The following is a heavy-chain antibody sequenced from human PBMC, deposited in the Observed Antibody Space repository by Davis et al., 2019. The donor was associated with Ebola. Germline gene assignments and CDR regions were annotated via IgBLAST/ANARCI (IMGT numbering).Heavy chain of an antibody. V-gene: IGHV1-2*06. CDR3: ARGGVSMLVVPRDYYYGMDV. Sequence: AASVKVSCKASCYTFSSYGTIWVRHAPGQRLERVGRINPNSGDTNYAQRFQGRVTMTRDTSITTAYMELRRLRSDDTAIYFCARGGVSMLVVPRDYYYGMDVWGPGTTVTVSS. J-gene: IGHJ6*02. D-gene: IGHD3-22*01. CDR2: INPNSGDT. CDR1: CYTFSSYG.